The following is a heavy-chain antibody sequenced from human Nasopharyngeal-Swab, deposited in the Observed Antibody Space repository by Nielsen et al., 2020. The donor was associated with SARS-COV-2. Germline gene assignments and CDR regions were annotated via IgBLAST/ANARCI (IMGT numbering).Heavy chain of an antibody. Sequence: SETLSLTCAVSGGSFSDYNWSWIRQPPGKGLEWIGNIYHSGRTNYNPSLKSRLAISIDTSKKQFSLKLSSVTAADTAVYYCARGGPGYWGQGTLVTVSS. V-gene: IGHV4-34*01. CDR3: ARGGPGY. CDR1: GGSFSDYN. J-gene: IGHJ4*01. CDR2: IYHSGRT.